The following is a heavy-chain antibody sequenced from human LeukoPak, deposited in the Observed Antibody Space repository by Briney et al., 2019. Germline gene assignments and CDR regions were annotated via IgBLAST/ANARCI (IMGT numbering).Heavy chain of an antibody. V-gene: IGHV3-30*04. CDR1: GFTFSSYA. D-gene: IGHD4/OR15-4a*01. CDR2: ISYDGSNK. Sequence: GGSLRLSCAASGFTFSSYAMHWVRQAPGKGLEWVAVISYDGSNKYYADSVKGRFTISRDNSKNTLYLQMNSLRAEDTAVYYCARGLVWWHFFDYWGQGTLVTVSS. CDR3: ARGLVWWHFFDY. J-gene: IGHJ4*02.